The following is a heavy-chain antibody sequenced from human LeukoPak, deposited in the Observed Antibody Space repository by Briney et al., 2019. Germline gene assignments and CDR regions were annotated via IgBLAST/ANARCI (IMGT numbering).Heavy chain of an antibody. CDR3: ASPLYCSSTSCPWAH. D-gene: IGHD2-2*01. V-gene: IGHV3-9*01. CDR2: ISWNSGSI. CDR1: GFTFDDYA. J-gene: IGHJ4*02. Sequence: AGGSPRLSCAASGFTFDDYAMHWVRQAPGKGLEWVSGISWNSGSIGYADSVKGRFTISRDNAKNSLYLQMNSLRVEDTAVYYCASPLYCSSTSCPWAHWGQGTLVTVAS.